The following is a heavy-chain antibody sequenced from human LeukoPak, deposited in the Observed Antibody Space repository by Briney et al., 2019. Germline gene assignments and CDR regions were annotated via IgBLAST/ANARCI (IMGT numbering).Heavy chain of an antibody. D-gene: IGHD3-22*01. J-gene: IGHJ4*02. CDR3: AKYKAYYDSSGNFDY. Sequence: GGSLRLSCAASGLTFSSYAMSWVRQAPGKGLEWVSAISGSGGNTYYADSVKRRFTISRDNSKNTLYLQMNSLRADDTAVYYCAKYKAYYDSSGNFDYWGRGTLVTVSS. V-gene: IGHV3-23*01. CDR2: ISGSGGNT. CDR1: GLTFSSYA.